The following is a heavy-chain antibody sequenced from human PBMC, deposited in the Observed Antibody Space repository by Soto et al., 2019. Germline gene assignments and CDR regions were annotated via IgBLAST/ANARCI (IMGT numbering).Heavy chain of an antibody. CDR3: ASGTNGAFFVY. J-gene: IGHJ4*02. V-gene: IGHV3-11*01. CDR2: ISSRSGTI. CDR1: GFTFTDY. D-gene: IGHD2-8*01. Sequence: QVQLVESGGGLVKPGGSLRLSCAASGFTFTDYMSWIRQAPGKGLEWVSYISSRSGTIFYADSVKGRFIISRDNVKNSLYLQMSSLRAEDTGVYYCASGTNGAFFVYWGQGILVRVSS.